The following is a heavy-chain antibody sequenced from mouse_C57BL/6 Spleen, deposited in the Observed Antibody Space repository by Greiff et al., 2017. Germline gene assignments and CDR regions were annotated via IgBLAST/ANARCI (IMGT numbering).Heavy chain of an antibody. D-gene: IGHD1-1*01. V-gene: IGHV2-5*01. J-gene: IGHJ4*01. Sequence: QVQLQQSGPGLVQPSQSLSITCTVSGFTLTSYGVHWVRQSPGKGLEWLGVIWRGGSTDYYAAFMSRLSITKVNSKSQVFFKMNSLQADVTAIYYGAKKNVYGSSYGYYAMDYWGQGTSVTVSA. CDR2: IWRGGST. CDR1: GFTLTSYG. CDR3: AKKNVYGSSYGYYAMDY.